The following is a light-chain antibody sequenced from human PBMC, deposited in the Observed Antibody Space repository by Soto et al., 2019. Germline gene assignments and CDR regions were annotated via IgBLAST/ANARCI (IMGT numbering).Light chain of an antibody. Sequence: QSGLTQPPSASGSPGQSVTISCTGTSSDIGAFNSISWYQQYPGKAPKLIIFDITQRPSGVPDRFSGSKSANTASLTVSGLQDEDEADYHCSSHAGSNSLMVFGGGTKLTVL. V-gene: IGLV2-8*01. CDR2: DIT. J-gene: IGLJ2*01. CDR1: SSDIGAFNS. CDR3: SSHAGSNSLMV.